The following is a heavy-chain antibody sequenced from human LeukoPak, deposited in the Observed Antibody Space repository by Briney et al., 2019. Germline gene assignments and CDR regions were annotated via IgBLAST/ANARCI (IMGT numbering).Heavy chain of an antibody. CDR3: ARRGRASGRYSYGMDV. J-gene: IGHJ6*02. CDR1: GYSFTSYD. CDR2: MNPNTCKT. Sequence: GAGVKVSCKASGYSFTSYDIGMVRQATGPGRAGMGWMNPNTCKTGCAEKLQGRVTMTRHSYTSSTAYMEPRGLRAHDTAVYYCARRGRASGRYSYGMDVWGQGTTVTVSS. V-gene: IGHV1-8*01. D-gene: IGHD3-10*01.